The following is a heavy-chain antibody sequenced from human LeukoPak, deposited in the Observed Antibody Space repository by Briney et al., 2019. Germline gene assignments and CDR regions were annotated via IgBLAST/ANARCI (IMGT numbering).Heavy chain of an antibody. CDR1: GFTFSSYG. J-gene: IGHJ4*02. D-gene: IGHD1-26*01. CDR3: AKGLSGCYSVDY. Sequence: PGGSLRLSCAASGFTFSSYGMSWVRQAPGKGLEWVSAISGSGGSTYYADSVKGRFTISRDNSKNTLYLQMNSLRAEDTAVYYCAKGLSGCYSVDYWGQGTLVTVSS. CDR2: ISGSGGST. V-gene: IGHV3-23*01.